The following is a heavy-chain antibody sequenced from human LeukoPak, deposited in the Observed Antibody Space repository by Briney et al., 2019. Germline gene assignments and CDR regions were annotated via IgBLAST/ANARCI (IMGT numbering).Heavy chain of an antibody. CDR2: IWYDGGYK. Sequence: GTSLRLSCAASGFTFSNYGMHWVRQAPGKGLEWVAGIWYDGGYKYYADSVKGRFTISRDNSKNTLFLQMDSLRAEDTAVYYCARNYYDSSGYQEATFNYWGQGTLDTVSS. D-gene: IGHD3-22*01. V-gene: IGHV3-33*01. J-gene: IGHJ4*02. CDR3: ARNYYDSSGYQEATFNY. CDR1: GFTFSNYG.